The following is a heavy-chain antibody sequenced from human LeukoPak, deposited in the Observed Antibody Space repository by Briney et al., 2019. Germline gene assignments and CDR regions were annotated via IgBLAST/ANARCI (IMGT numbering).Heavy chain of an antibody. V-gene: IGHV3-20*04. J-gene: IGHJ3*02. D-gene: IGHD6-13*01. Sequence: ETLSLTCTVSGYSISSGYYWGWIRQPPGKGLEWVSGINWNGGSTGYADSVKGRFTISRDNAKNSLYLQMNSLRAEDTALYYCARDFSSSWSDVFDIWGQGTMVTVSS. CDR3: ARDFSSSWSDVFDI. CDR1: GYSISSGYY. CDR2: INWNGGST.